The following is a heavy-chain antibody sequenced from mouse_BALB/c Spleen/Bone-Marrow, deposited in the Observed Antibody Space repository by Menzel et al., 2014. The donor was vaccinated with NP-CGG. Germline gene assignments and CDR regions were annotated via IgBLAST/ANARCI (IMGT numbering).Heavy chain of an antibody. Sequence: VKLVESGGGLVQPGGSMKLSCVASGFTFSNYWMNWVRQSPEKGLEWVAEIRLKSNNYATHYAESVKGRFTISRDDSKSSVYLQMNNLRAEDTGIYYCTRDDGYFDYWGQGTTLTVSS. V-gene: IGHV6-6*02. CDR1: GFTFSNYW. D-gene: IGHD2-3*01. CDR3: TRDDGYFDY. J-gene: IGHJ2*01. CDR2: IRLKSNNYAT.